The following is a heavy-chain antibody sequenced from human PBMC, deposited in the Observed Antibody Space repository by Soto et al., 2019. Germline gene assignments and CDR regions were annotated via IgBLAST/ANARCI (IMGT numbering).Heavy chain of an antibody. D-gene: IGHD1-1*01. CDR1: GYSFTNHW. CDR3: AHAIHGTTYFN. V-gene: IGHV5-51*01. Sequence: GESLKISCKASGYSFTNHWIGWVRQMPGKGLEWMGLIHFANSDTKYSPSFQGQVTISADKSTSTAYLQWSSLRASDTATYHCAHAIHGTTYFNWGQGTLVTVSS. J-gene: IGHJ4*02. CDR2: IHFANSDT.